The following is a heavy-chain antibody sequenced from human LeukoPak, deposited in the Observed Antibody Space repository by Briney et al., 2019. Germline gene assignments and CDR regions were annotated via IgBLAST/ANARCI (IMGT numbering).Heavy chain of an antibody. CDR2: ISYDGGDK. Sequence: HPGGSLRLSCAASGFTFITYAMHWVRQAPGKGLEWVAVISYDGGDKYYADSVKGRFTISRDISKNTLYLQMNSLRPEDTAVYYCARDGSQGRGYYYYLDVWGKGTPVTVSS. J-gene: IGHJ6*03. D-gene: IGHD3-10*01. CDR1: GFTFITYA. V-gene: IGHV3-30*04. CDR3: ARDGSQGRGYYYYLDV.